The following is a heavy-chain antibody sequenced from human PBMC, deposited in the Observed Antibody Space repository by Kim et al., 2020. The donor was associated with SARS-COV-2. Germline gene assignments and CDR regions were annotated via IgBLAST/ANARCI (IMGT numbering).Heavy chain of an antibody. J-gene: IGHJ4*02. CDR1: GFTFNNHW. CDR2: IGQDGSEK. D-gene: IGHD3-16*01. Sequence: GGSLRLSCVVSGFTFNNHWMSWVRQVPGKGLEWVANIGQDGSEKYYVDSVKGRFTISRDNAKNSLYLQMNSLRAEDTAVYHCARDPHREGDLDYWGQGTLVTVSS. CDR3: ARDPHREGDLDY. V-gene: IGHV3-7*01.